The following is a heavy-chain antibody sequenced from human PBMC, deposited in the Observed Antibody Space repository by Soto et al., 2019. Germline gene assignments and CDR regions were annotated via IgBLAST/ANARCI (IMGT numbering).Heavy chain of an antibody. Sequence: GGSLRLSCAASGFTFSSYSMNWGLQAPWKGLEWVSSISSSSYIYYADSVKGRFTISRDNAKNSLYLQMNSLRAEDTAVYYCARVVAVAGTGDYWGQGTLVTVSS. D-gene: IGHD6-19*01. CDR3: ARVVAVAGTGDY. J-gene: IGHJ4*02. CDR1: GFTFSSYS. V-gene: IGHV3-21*01. CDR2: ISSSSYI.